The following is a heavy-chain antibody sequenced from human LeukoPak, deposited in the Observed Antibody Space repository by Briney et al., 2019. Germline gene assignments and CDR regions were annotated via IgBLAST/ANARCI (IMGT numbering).Heavy chain of an antibody. CDR3: ARQVRYFDWLPPPYYYYYMDV. CDR2: IYYSGST. Sequence: SGTLSLTCTVSGGSISSSSYYWGWIRQPPGKGLEWIGSIYYSGSTYYNPSLKSRVTISVDTSKNQFSLKLSSVTAADTAVYYCARQVRYFDWLPPPYYYYYMDVWGKGTTVTVSS. V-gene: IGHV4-39*07. CDR1: GGSISSSSYY. D-gene: IGHD3-9*01. J-gene: IGHJ6*03.